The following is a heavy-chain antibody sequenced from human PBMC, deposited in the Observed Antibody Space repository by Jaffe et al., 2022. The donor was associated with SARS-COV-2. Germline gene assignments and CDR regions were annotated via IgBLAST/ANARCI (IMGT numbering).Heavy chain of an antibody. Sequence: EVQLVESGGGLVKPGGSLRLSCAASGFTFSDYSMNWVRQAPGKGLEWVSSLSSGSTFIYYADSVKGRFTISRDNAQNSLHLQMNSLTVEDAAVYFCARGTWIYSWEERGDYYYYGMDVWGQGTTVTVSS. CDR1: GFTFSDYS. J-gene: IGHJ6*02. V-gene: IGHV3-21*01. CDR3: ARGTWIYSWEERGDYYYYGMDV. D-gene: IGHD5-12*01. CDR2: LSSGSTFI.